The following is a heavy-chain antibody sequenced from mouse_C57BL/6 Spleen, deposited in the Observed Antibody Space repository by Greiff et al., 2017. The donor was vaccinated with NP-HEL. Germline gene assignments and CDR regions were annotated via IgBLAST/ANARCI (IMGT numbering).Heavy chain of an antibody. V-gene: IGHV1-82*01. Sequence: QVQLQQSGPELVQPGASVKISCKASGYAFSSSWMTWVKQRPGKGLEWIGRISPGDGDTNYNGKFTGKATLTADKSSSTDYMQLSSLTSEDSAVYFCARGSTLYAMDYWGQGTSVTVSS. D-gene: IGHD5-1*01. CDR1: GYAFSSSW. CDR2: ISPGDGDT. J-gene: IGHJ4*01. CDR3: ARGSTLYAMDY.